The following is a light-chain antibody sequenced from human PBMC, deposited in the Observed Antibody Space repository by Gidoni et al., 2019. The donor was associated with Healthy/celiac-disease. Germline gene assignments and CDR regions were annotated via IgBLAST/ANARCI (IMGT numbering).Light chain of an antibody. CDR3: QQRSHWSIT. V-gene: IGKV3-11*01. J-gene: IGKJ5*01. CDR2: NAS. CDR1: QSVSSY. Sequence: EIVLTQSPAPLSLSPGERATLSCRASQSVSSYLAWYQQKPGQAPRLLIYNASNRATCIPARCSGSESGTEFTLTIISIEPEDFAVYYCQQRSHWSITFGQGTRLEIK.